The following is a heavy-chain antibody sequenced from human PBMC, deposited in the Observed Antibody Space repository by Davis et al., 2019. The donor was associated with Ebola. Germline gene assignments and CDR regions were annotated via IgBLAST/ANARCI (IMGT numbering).Heavy chain of an antibody. V-gene: IGHV4-61*09. Sequence: SETLSLTCTVSGGSISSSRYFWSWIRQPAGKGLEWIGHIYTRGSTNYNPSLQSRVTISLDPSQNQFSLRLKSVTAADTAMYFCARDRQDSRAYGFWGQGTLVTVSS. J-gene: IGHJ4*02. CDR3: ARDRQDSRAYGF. CDR1: GGSISSSRYF. CDR2: IYTRGST. D-gene: IGHD3-22*01.